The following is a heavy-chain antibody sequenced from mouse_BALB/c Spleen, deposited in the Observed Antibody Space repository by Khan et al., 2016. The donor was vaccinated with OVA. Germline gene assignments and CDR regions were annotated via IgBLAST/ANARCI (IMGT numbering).Heavy chain of an antibody. D-gene: IGHD1-2*01. CDR2: IRKKASGYTT. CDR1: GFTFSDYY. J-gene: IGHJ3*01. V-gene: IGHV7-3*02. Sequence: EVELVESGGGLVEPGGSLRLSCATSGFTFSDYYMSWVRQPPGKALEWLGFIRKKASGYTTEYSASVKGRFNIPRENSQSILYPQMNSLRAEDSSTYYCARVDYGYGFAYWGQGTLVTVSA. CDR3: ARVDYGYGFAY.